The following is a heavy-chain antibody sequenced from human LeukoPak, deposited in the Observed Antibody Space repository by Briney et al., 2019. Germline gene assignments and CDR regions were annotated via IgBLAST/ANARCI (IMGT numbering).Heavy chain of an antibody. V-gene: IGHV4-59*01. D-gene: IGHD3-9*01. CDR2: IYYSGST. Sequence: SETLSLTCTVSGGFISSYYWSWIRQPPGKGLEWIGYIYYSGSTNYNPSLKSRVTISVDTSKNQFSLKLSSVTAADTAVYYCARFGSRYIGLDYWGQGTLVTVSS. CDR3: ARFGSRYIGLDY. J-gene: IGHJ4*02. CDR1: GGFISSYY.